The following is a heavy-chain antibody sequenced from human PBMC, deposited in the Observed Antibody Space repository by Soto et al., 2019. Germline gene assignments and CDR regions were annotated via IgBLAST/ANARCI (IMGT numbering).Heavy chain of an antibody. CDR2: ISGSGDST. CDR3: AKGRGSATHTFDY. V-gene: IGHV3-23*01. D-gene: IGHD3-10*01. CDR1: GFTFSTYA. J-gene: IGHJ4*02. Sequence: EVQLLESGGGLVQPGGSLRLSCAASGFTFSTYAMIWVRQAPGKGLELVSGISGSGDSTYYADSVKGRFTISRDNSKNTLYLQMNSLRAEDTAVYYCAKGRGSATHTFDYWGQGTLVIVSS.